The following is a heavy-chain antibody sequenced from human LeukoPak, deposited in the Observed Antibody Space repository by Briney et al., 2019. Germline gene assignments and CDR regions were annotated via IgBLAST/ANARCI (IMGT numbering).Heavy chain of an antibody. Sequence: GGSLRLSCAASGFTFNSYGIHWVRQAPGKGLEWVAFISYDGSDKYYADSVKGRFTISRDNSKNTLYLQMSSLRAEDTAVYYCAKDRRGSCNGGSCYCCDYWGKGTLVTVSS. CDR2: ISYDGSDK. J-gene: IGHJ4*02. V-gene: IGHV3-30*02. CDR3: AKDRRGSCNGGSCYCCDY. CDR1: GFTFNSYG. D-gene: IGHD2-15*01.